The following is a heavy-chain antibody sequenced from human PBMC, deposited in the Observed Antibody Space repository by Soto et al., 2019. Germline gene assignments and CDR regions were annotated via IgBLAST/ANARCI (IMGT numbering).Heavy chain of an antibody. Sequence: PSETLSLTCTVSGGSISSYYWSWIRRPPGKGLEWIGYIYYSGSTNYNPSLKSRVTISVDTSKNQFSLKLSSVTAADTAVYYCARGRRGYWFDPWGQGTLVTVSS. V-gene: IGHV4-59*01. CDR2: IYYSGST. CDR1: GGSISSYY. CDR3: ARGRRGYWFDP. J-gene: IGHJ5*02.